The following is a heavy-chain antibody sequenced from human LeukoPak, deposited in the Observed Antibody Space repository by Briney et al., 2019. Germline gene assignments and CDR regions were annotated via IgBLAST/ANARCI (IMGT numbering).Heavy chain of an antibody. CDR3: ARGPGSGSYPAHDAFDI. J-gene: IGHJ3*02. CDR1: GDSVSSNSAA. V-gene: IGHV6-1*01. CDR2: TYYRSKWYN. Sequence: SQTLSLTCAISGDSVSSNSAAWNWIRQSPWRGLEWLGRTYYRSKWYNDYAVSVKSRITINPDTSKNQFSLQLNSVTPEDTAVYYCARGPGSGSYPAHDAFDIWGQGTMVTVSS. D-gene: IGHD1-26*01.